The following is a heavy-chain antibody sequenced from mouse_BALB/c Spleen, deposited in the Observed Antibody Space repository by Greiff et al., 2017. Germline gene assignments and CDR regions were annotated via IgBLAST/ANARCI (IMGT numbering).Heavy chain of an antibody. CDR2: ISSGGSYT. J-gene: IGHJ1*01. V-gene: IGHV5-6*02. CDR1: GFTFSSYG. CDR3: ARGWRERYFDV. Sequence: EVMLVESGGDLVKPGGSLKLSCAASGFTFSSYGMSWVRQTPDKRLEWVATISSGGSYTYYPDSVKGRFTISRDNAKNTLYLQMSSLKSEDTAMYYCARGWRERYFDVWGAGTTVTVSS.